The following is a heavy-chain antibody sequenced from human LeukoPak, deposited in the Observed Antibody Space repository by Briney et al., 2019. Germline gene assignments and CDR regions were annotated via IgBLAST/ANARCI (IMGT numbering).Heavy chain of an antibody. V-gene: IGHV3-23*01. CDR3: AKDKEGTLLQPSYYFDS. Sequence: GGALRLSCAASGYTFSDYWSSWVRQAPGEGLQWVSSISGSGRSTHYADSVEGRFTISGDNSKNRLYLKMDSLRAEDTAVYYCAKDKEGTLLQPSYYFDSWGQGTLVTVSS. CDR2: ISGSGRST. J-gene: IGHJ4*02. CDR1: GYTFSDYW. D-gene: IGHD1-1*01.